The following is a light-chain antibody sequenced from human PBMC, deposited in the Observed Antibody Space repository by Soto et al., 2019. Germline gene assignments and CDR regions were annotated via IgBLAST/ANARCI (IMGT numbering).Light chain of an antibody. CDR3: QQTYSDIS. CDR1: RTINTY. V-gene: IGKV1-39*01. J-gene: IGKJ4*01. CDR2: GAS. Sequence: DVRMTPSPSSLSASVVDTITITCRASRTINTYLNWFQQKPGEPPRLLIYGASTLHDGVPSRFSGSGSGADFTLTISGLQPEDFASYHCQQTYSDISFGGGTKVDI.